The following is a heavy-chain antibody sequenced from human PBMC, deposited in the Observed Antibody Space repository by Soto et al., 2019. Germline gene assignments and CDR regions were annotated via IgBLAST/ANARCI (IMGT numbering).Heavy chain of an antibody. D-gene: IGHD6-19*01. CDR1: GFTLSSYG. J-gene: IGHJ4*02. Sequence: PGGSLRLSCAASGFTLSSYGMHWVRQAPGKGLEWVAVMSYDGSNRYYADSVKGRFTISRDNSKNTLYLQMNSLRAEDTAVYYCAKTIAVAGLHYFDYWGQGTLVTVSS. CDR3: AKTIAVAGLHYFDY. V-gene: IGHV3-30*18. CDR2: MSYDGSNR.